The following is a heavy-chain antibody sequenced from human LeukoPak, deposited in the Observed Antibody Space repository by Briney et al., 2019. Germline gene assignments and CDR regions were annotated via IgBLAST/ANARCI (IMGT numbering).Heavy chain of an antibody. CDR2: INHSGST. V-gene: IGHV4-34*01. CDR3: ARFRPDSSSWPEPFDY. D-gene: IGHD6-13*01. Sequence: PSETLSLTCAVYGGSFSGYYWSWIRQPPGKGLEWIGEINHSGSTNYNPSLKSRVTISVDTSKNQFSLKLSSVTAADTAVYYCARFRPDSSSWPEPFDYWGQGTLVTVSS. CDR1: GGSFSGYY. J-gene: IGHJ4*02.